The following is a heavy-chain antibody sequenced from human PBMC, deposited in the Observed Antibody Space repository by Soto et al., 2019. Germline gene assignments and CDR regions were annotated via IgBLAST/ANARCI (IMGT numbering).Heavy chain of an antibody. D-gene: IGHD4-17*01. Sequence: EVQLVQSGAEVKKPGESLKISCKGSGYSFTSYWIGWVRQMPGKGLEWMGIIYPGDSDTRYSPSFQGQVTISADKSISTVYLQWSSLKASDTAMYYCARQKYDYGDYGGWFDPWGQGTLVTVSS. J-gene: IGHJ5*02. V-gene: IGHV5-51*01. CDR3: ARQKYDYGDYGGWFDP. CDR1: GYSFTSYW. CDR2: IYPGDSDT.